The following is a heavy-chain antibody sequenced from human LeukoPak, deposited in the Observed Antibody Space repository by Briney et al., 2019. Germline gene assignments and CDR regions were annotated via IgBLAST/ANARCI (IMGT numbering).Heavy chain of an antibody. CDR3: ARGDSVVGALYFDY. D-gene: IGHD1-26*01. V-gene: IGHV3-7*01. CDR1: GFTFSSYW. Sequence: GGSLRLSCAASGFTFSSYWMHWVRQAPGKGLEWVANTKQDGSEKYYVDSVKGRFTISRDNAKSSLYLQMNSLRAEDTAVYYCARGDSVVGALYFDYWGQGTLVTVSS. J-gene: IGHJ4*02. CDR2: TKQDGSEK.